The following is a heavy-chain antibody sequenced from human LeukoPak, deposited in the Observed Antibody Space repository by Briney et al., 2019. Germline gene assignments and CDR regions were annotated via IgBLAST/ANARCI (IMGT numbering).Heavy chain of an antibody. D-gene: IGHD1-1*01. Sequence: PGGSLRLSCAASEFTFTTYGMHWVRQAPGKGLEWVAFIYYDGSNIYYADYAKGRFTISRDISKNTLYLQMDSLRAEDTAIYYCARDWKTNSFDYWGQGTLVTVSS. CDR2: IYYDGSNI. CDR3: ARDWKTNSFDY. J-gene: IGHJ4*02. V-gene: IGHV3-33*01. CDR1: EFTFTTYG.